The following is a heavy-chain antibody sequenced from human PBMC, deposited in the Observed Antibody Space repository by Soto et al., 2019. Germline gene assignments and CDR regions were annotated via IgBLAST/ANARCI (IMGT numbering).Heavy chain of an antibody. V-gene: IGHV3-30*18. CDR3: AKETYSGPLDY. Sequence: GGSLRLSCAASGFTFSSYGMHWVRQAPGKGLEWVAVISYDGSNKYYADSVKGRFTISRDNSKNTLYLQMNGLRAEDTAVYYCAKETYSGPLDYWGQGTLVTVSS. CDR2: ISYDGSNK. J-gene: IGHJ4*02. CDR1: GFTFSSYG. D-gene: IGHD2-15*01.